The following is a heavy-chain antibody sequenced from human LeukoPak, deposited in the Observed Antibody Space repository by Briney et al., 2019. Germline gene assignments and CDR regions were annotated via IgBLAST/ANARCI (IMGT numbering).Heavy chain of an antibody. Sequence: ASVTVSCTASGYTFTGYYMHWVRQAPGQGLEWMGRINPNSGGTNYAQKFQGRVTMTRDTFIGTAYMELSRLRSDDTAVYYCARERFVGGVPAAIGYWGQGTLVTVSS. J-gene: IGHJ4*02. CDR1: GYTFTGYY. V-gene: IGHV1-2*06. CDR3: ARERFVGGVPAAIGY. CDR2: INPNSGGT. D-gene: IGHD2-2*01.